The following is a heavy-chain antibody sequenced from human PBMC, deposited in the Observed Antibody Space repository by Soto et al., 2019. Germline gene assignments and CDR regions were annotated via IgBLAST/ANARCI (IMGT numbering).Heavy chain of an antibody. Sequence: QVQLVESGGGVVQPGRSLRLSCAASGFTFSSYAIHWVRQAPGKGLECVAVIWYDGSDKYYADSVKGRFIISRDNSKNTLYLQMNSLRAEDTAVYYCARDLSRGFWSGYMAPHNAMDVWGQGTTVTVSS. V-gene: IGHV3-33*01. CDR2: IWYDGSDK. J-gene: IGHJ6*02. CDR3: ARDLSRGFWSGYMAPHNAMDV. CDR1: GFTFSSYA. D-gene: IGHD3-3*01.